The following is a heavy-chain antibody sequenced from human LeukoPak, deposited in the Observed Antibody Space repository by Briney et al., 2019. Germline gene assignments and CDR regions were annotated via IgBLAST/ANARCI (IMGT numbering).Heavy chain of an antibody. V-gene: IGHV1-69*13. J-gene: IGHJ6*02. D-gene: IGHD6-19*01. CDR3: ARDQKEWLVRNGVNYYYYYGMDV. CDR1: GGTFSSYA. CDR2: IIPIFGTA. Sequence: SVKVSCKASGGTFSSYAISWVRQAPGQGLEWMGGIIPIFGTANYAQKFQGRVTIAADESTSTAYMELSSLRSEDTAVYYCARDQKEWLVRNGVNYYYYYGMDVWGQGTTVTVSS.